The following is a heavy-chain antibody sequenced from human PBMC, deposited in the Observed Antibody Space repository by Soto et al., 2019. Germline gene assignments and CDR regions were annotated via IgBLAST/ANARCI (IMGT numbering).Heavy chain of an antibody. D-gene: IGHD3-22*01. CDR2: INAGNGNT. V-gene: IGHV1-3*01. CDR3: AREGKKYYDSSGYQPHDY. J-gene: IGHJ4*02. Sequence: GASVKVCWEACGDAFTSCARHWVRQAPGQRLEWMGWINAGNGNTKYSQKFQGRVTITRDTSASTAYMELSSLRSEDTAVYYCAREGKKYYDSSGYQPHDYWGQGTLVTVSS. CDR1: GDAFTSCA.